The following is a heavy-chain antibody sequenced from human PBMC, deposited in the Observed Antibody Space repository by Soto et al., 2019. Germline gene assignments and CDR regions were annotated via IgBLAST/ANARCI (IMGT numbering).Heavy chain of an antibody. D-gene: IGHD5-18*01. CDR3: AREAMDRRGYSYRRGGLDP. V-gene: IGHV3-33*01. Sequence: PGGSLRLSCAASGFTFSSYGMHWVRQAPGKGLEWVAVIWYDGSNKYYADSVKGRFTISRDNSKNALYLQMNSLRAEDTAVYYCAREAMDRRGYSYRRGGLDPWGQGTLVTVSS. J-gene: IGHJ5*02. CDR1: GFTFSSYG. CDR2: IWYDGSNK.